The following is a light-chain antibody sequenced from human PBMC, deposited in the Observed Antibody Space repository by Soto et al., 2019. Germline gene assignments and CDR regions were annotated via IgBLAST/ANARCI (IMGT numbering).Light chain of an antibody. CDR2: TAS. Sequence: DIQMTQSPSSLSASVGDRVTITCRASQGISNYLAWYQQKPGKVPKLLIYTASTLQSGVPSRFSGSGSGTDLSLTISSLQPDGGATYYCQQYDMFGPGTKVDIK. J-gene: IGKJ1*01. V-gene: IGKV1-27*01. CDR1: QGISNY. CDR3: QQYDM.